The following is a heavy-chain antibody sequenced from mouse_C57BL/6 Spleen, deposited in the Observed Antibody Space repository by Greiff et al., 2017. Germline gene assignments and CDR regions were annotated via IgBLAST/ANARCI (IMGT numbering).Heavy chain of an antibody. J-gene: IGHJ2*01. CDR1: GYAFSSSW. Sequence: VQLQQSGPELVKPGASVKISCKASGYAFSSSWMNWVKQRPGQGLEWIGRIYPGDGDTNYNGKFKGKAPLTADKSSSTAYKQRSSLTSEDYAVYYCARGNGNYDGVLDYWGQGTTLTVSS. CDR2: IYPGDGDT. CDR3: ARGNGNYDGVLDY. D-gene: IGHD2-1*01. V-gene: IGHV1-82*01.